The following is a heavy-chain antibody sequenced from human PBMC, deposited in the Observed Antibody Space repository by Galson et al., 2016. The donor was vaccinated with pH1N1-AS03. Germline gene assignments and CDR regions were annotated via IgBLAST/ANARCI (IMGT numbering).Heavy chain of an antibody. CDR2: ITGTSGTT. D-gene: IGHD1-1*01. V-gene: IGHV3-23*01. J-gene: IGHJ4*02. Sequence: SLRLSCAASGFTFSTNAMSWVRQAPGKGLEWVATITGTSGTTYYADSVKGRFTVSRENSRNTLYLQMNNLRAEDSGLYYCARDSGRDTWTAYSFASWGQGALVTVSS. CDR3: ARDSGRDTWTAYSFAS. CDR1: GFTFSTNA.